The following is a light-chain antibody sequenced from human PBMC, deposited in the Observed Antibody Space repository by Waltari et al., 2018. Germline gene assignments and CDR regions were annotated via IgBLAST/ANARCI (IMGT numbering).Light chain of an antibody. CDR3: QQSYRTPLT. J-gene: IGKJ4*01. CDR1: QTISVY. CDR2: AAS. Sequence: TCQASQTISVYLNWYQQNPGRAPNFLLSAASSLQSGVPSRFSSNASGTHFTLTVNSLQPEDFATYYCQQSYRTPLTFGGGTRVEIK. V-gene: IGKV1-39*01.